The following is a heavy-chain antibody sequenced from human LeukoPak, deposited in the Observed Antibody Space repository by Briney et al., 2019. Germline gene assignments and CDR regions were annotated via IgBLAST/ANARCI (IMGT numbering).Heavy chain of an antibody. Sequence: GGSLRLSCAASGFTFSSYWMSWVRQAPGKGLEWVASIKQDGSEKYYVDSVKGRFTISRDNAKNSLYPQMNSLRAEDTAVYYCARDKIIAVAGTSGYWGQGTLVTVSS. J-gene: IGHJ4*02. D-gene: IGHD6-19*01. CDR3: ARDKIIAVAGTSGY. CDR1: GFTFSSYW. V-gene: IGHV3-7*01. CDR2: IKQDGSEK.